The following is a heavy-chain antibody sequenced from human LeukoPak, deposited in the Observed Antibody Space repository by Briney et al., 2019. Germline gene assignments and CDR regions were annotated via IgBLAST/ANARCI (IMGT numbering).Heavy chain of an antibody. J-gene: IGHJ1*01. CDR1: GGSISSTSYY. CDR3: SVRRYYFDNSGYYHAEYFQH. CDR2: IYYGGRA. Sequence: SETLSLTCTVSGGSISSTSYYWGWIRQPPGKGLEWIGSIYYGGRAYYNPSLRNRATISVDTSKNQFSLKLYSVTAADTAVYYCSVRRYYFDNSGYYHAEYFQHWGQGTLVTVSS. D-gene: IGHD3-22*01. V-gene: IGHV4-39*01.